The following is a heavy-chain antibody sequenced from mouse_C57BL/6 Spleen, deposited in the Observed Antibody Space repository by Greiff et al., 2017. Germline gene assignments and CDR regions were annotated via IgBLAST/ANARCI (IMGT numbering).Heavy chain of an antibody. Sequence: EVKLVESEGGLVQPGSSMKLSCTASGFTFSDYYMAWVRQVPEKGLEWVANINYDGSSTYYLDSLKSRFIISRDNAKNILYLQMSSLKSEDTATDYCARGYYGSGYWYFDDWGTGTPVTVSS. CDR2: INYDGSST. CDR1: GFTFSDYY. CDR3: ARGYYGSGYWYFDD. J-gene: IGHJ1*03. D-gene: IGHD1-1*01. V-gene: IGHV5-16*01.